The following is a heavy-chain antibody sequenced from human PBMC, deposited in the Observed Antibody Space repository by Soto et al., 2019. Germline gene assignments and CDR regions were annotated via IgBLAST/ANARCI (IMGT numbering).Heavy chain of an antibody. CDR3: ARGMAGYSSSSYPPRFDY. CDR1: GGNFSSYA. CDR2: IIPIFGTA. Sequence: QVQLVQSGAEVKKPGSSVKVSCKASGGNFSSYAISWVRQAPGQGLVWMGGIIPIFGTANYAQKFQGRDTITADESTSTAYMELSSLRSEDTAVYYCARGMAGYSSSSYPPRFDYWGQGTLVTVSS. J-gene: IGHJ4*02. V-gene: IGHV1-69*12. D-gene: IGHD6-6*01.